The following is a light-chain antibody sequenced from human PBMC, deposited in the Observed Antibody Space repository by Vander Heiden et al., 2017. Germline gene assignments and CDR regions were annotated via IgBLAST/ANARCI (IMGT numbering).Light chain of an antibody. J-gene: IGLJ3*02. Sequence: QSVLTQPPSVSAHPGQKVTISCSGSRSNLGNNYVSWYQHRPGTAPKLLIYDNDKRPSEIPAQFAASKSGASATLRISGLHTGDEADYYCGTWDSSLSVGVFGGGTRLTVL. CDR1: RSNLGNNY. V-gene: IGLV1-51*01. CDR2: DND. CDR3: GTWDSSLSVGV.